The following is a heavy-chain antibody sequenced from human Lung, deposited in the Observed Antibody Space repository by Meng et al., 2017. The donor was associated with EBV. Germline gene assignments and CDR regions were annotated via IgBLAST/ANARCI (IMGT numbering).Heavy chain of an antibody. J-gene: IGHJ4*02. CDR1: GGSFSGSFRGYD. Sequence: QVRPHRGGAVLLTPSETLSLPCAVYGGSFSGSFRGYDWSWIRQAPGKGLEWIGEINDSGSTDYNPSLKNRLTVSVDRSKSQFSLELSSVTAADTAVYYCARSTFDYWGQGTLVTVSS. CDR2: INDSGST. CDR3: ARSTFDY. V-gene: IGHV4-34*01. D-gene: IGHD1-26*01.